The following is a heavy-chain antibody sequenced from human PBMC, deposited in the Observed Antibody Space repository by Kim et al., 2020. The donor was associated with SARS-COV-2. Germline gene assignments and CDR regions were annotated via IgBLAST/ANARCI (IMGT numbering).Heavy chain of an antibody. V-gene: IGHV1-69*01. CDR2: A. D-gene: IGHD5-18*01. CDR3: AAGRGYSYGYYFDY. J-gene: IGHJ4*02. Sequence: ANYAQKFQGRVTMTADESTSTAYMELSSLRSEDTAVYYCAAGRGYSYGYYFDYWGQGTLVTVSS.